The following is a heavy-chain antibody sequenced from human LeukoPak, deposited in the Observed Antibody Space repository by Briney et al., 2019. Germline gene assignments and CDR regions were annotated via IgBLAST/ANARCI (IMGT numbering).Heavy chain of an antibody. J-gene: IGHJ4*02. CDR3: AGNGRSLDF. CDR1: GFTFSDFW. D-gene: IGHD2-15*01. CDR2: VKVDGSEK. V-gene: IGHV3-7*01. Sequence: GGSLRLSCAASGFTFSDFWMSWVRQAPGKGLEWVANVKVDGSEKYYVDSVKGRFTISRDNAKNSLYLQMNSLRAEDTAVYYCAGNGRSLDFWGQGTLVTVSS.